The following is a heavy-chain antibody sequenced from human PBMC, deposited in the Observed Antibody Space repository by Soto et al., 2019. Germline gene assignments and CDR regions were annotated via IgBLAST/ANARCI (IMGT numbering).Heavy chain of an antibody. Sequence: PGGSLRLSCAASGFTFSSYGMHRVRQAPGKGLEWVAVISYDGSNKYYADSVKGRFTISRDNSKNTLYLQMNSLRAEDTAVYYCVVDCSSTSCYAEHEAYFDYWGQGTLVTVSS. CDR2: ISYDGSNK. J-gene: IGHJ4*02. CDR1: GFTFSSYG. CDR3: VVDCSSTSCYAEHEAYFDY. D-gene: IGHD2-2*01. V-gene: IGHV3-30*03.